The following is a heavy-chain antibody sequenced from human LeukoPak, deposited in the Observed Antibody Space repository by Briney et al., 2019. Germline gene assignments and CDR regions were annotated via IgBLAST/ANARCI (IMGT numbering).Heavy chain of an antibody. V-gene: IGHV3-7*03. D-gene: IGHD2-21*01. Sequence: GGPLTLSCAASGFTFTSYRMSWVRQAPGKGLEGVANIKQDGSEKYYVDSVKGRFTISRDNAKNSLYVQMNSLRAEDTAVYYCARGLGCGGDCYYGLDVWGKGTTVTVSS. CDR3: ARGLGCGGDCYYGLDV. CDR2: IKQDGSEK. J-gene: IGHJ6*04. CDR1: GFTFTSYR.